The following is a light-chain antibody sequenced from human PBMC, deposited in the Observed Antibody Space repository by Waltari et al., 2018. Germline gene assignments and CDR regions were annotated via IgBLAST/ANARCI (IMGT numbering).Light chain of an antibody. J-gene: IGKJ3*01. CDR2: AAS. V-gene: IGKV1-12*01. Sequence: DIQMTQSPSSVSASVGDRVTITCRASQGIGSWLAWYQQKPGKDPKLLIYAASTLHSGVPSRFSGSGSGTDFTLTISSLQPEDFATYYCQQANNLPVTFGPGTKVDV. CDR3: QQANNLPVT. CDR1: QGIGSW.